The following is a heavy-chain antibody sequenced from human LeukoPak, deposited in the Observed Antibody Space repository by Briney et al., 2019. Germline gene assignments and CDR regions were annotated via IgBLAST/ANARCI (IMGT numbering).Heavy chain of an antibody. CDR2: ISAYNGNT. V-gene: IGHV1-18*01. D-gene: IGHD2-2*01. Sequence: ASVKVSCKASGYTFTSYGISWVRQAPGQGLEWMGWISAYNGNTNYAQKLQGRVTMTTDTSTSTAYMELSSLRSEDTAVYYCARDRSPLQLDCSRSSCYAVGGAFDIWGQGTVVTVSS. J-gene: IGHJ3*02. CDR3: ARDRSPLQLDCSRSSCYAVGGAFDI. CDR1: GYTFTSYG.